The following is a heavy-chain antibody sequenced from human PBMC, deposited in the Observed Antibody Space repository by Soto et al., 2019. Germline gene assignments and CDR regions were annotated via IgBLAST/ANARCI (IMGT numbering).Heavy chain of an antibody. D-gene: IGHD2-15*01. J-gene: IGHJ4*02. CDR1: GGSISSYY. CDR2: IYYSEST. CDR3: ARLEGYCSGGSCYGYFDY. Sequence: QVQLQESGPGLVKPSETLSLTCTVSGGSISSYYWIWIRQPPGKGLEWIGCIYYSESTNYNPSLKSRVTILVDTSKNQFSLKLSSVTAADTAVYYCARLEGYCSGGSCYGYFDYWGQGTLVTVSS. V-gene: IGHV4-59*08.